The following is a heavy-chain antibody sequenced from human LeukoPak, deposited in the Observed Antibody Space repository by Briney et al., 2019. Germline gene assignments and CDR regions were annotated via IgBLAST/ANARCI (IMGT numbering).Heavy chain of an antibody. Sequence: GGSLRLSCAASGFTFSNYAMSWVRQAPGKGLEWVSGISASGGSTYYADSVRGRLTLSRDNSKNTMYLQMNSLSADETAMYYCAIPQITVNTYQYFDEGGQGTLVTLPS. V-gene: IGHV3-23*01. CDR2: ISASGGST. D-gene: IGHD4-17*01. CDR1: GFTFSNYA. CDR3: AIPQITVNTYQYFDE. J-gene: IGHJ4*02.